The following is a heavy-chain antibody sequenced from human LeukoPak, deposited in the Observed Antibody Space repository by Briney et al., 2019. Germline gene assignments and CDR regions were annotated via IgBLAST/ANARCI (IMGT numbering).Heavy chain of an antibody. CDR1: GGSFSGYY. J-gene: IGHJ4*02. D-gene: IGHD2-15*01. Sequence: SETLSLTCAVYGGSFSGYYWSWIRQPPGKGLEWIGEINDSGRTKYNPSLKSRVTISVDTSKNQFSLKLSSVTAADTAVYYCARGGPIVVVVAAINQYYFDYWGQGTVVTVSS. CDR3: ARGGPIVVVVAAINQYYFDY. CDR2: INDSGRT. V-gene: IGHV4-34*01.